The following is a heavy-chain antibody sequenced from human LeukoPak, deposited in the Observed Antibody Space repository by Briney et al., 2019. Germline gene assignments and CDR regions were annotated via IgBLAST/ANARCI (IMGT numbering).Heavy chain of an antibody. J-gene: IGHJ4*02. CDR3: ARDRALDYYDSSGYFDY. CDR1: GYTFTSYY. V-gene: IGHV1-46*01. Sequence: GASVKVSCKASGYTFTSYYMHWVRQAPGQGLEWMGIINPSGGSTSYAQKFQGRVTMTRDMSTSTVYMELSSLRSEDTAVYYCARDRALDYYDSSGYFDYWGQGTLVTVSS. CDR2: INPSGGST. D-gene: IGHD3-22*01.